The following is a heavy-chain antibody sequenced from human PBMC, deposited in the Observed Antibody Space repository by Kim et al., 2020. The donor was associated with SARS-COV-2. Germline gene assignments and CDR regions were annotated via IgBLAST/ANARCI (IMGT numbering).Heavy chain of an antibody. Sequence: GGSLRLSCAASGFTFTSYAMNWVRQAPGKGLEWVSVISTSGGSTEYGDAVKGRVTSSRENSKNTLYLQMNSLRAEDTAVYYCAKANHYSGSYYPWAFDFWGRGTMLTVSA. CDR1: GFTFTSYA. J-gene: IGHJ3*01. CDR2: ISTSGGST. V-gene: IGHV3-23*02. D-gene: IGHD3-10*01. CDR3: AKANHYSGSYYPWAFDF.